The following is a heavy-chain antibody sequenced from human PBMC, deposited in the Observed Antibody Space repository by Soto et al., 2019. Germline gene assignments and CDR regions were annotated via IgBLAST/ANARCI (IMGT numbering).Heavy chain of an antibody. CDR2: INHSGST. V-gene: IGHV4-34*01. J-gene: IGHJ6*04. Sequence: SETLSLTCAVYGGSFSGYYWSWIRQPPGKGLEWIGEINHSGSTNYNPSLKSRVTISVDTSKNQFSLKLSSVTAADTAVYYCARATERYDFWSGYNYYYYGMDVWGEGTTVTVSS. CDR3: ARATERYDFWSGYNYYYYGMDV. CDR1: GGSFSGYY. D-gene: IGHD3-3*01.